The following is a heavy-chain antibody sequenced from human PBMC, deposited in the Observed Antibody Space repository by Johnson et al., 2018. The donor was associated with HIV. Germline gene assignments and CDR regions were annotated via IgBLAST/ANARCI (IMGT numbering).Heavy chain of an antibody. CDR1: GLTVSGNY. D-gene: IGHD2-15*01. CDR3: ARAPGGSPRAAFDI. J-gene: IGHJ3*02. V-gene: IGHV3-66*01. CDR2: IYSDGGT. Sequence: VQLVESGGGLVQPGGSLRLSCAASGLTVSGNYMNWVRQAPGKGLEWVSVIYSDGGTYYADSVQGRFTLSRDNSQNTLYLQMNSLRAEDTALYYCARAPGGSPRAAFDIWGQGTMVTVSS.